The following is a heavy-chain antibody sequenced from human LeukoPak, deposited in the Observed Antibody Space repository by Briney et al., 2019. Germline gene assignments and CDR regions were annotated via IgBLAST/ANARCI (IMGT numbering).Heavy chain of an antibody. CDR1: GDSISSSHYY. CDR3: VRDYSNFVQGD. Sequence: SETLSLTCTVSGDSISSSHYYWGWIRQSPGKGLEWIGSIYSGGETHYNPSLNSRVTIFLDTSKNRFSLNLISVTATDTAVYYCVRDYSNFVQGDWGQGTLVTVPS. D-gene: IGHD4-11*01. J-gene: IGHJ4*02. CDR2: IYSGGET. V-gene: IGHV4-39*02.